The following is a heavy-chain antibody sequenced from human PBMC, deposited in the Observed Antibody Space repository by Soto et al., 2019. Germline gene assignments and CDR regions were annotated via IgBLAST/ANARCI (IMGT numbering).Heavy chain of an antibody. CDR3: VATYGDYLDY. J-gene: IGHJ4*02. CDR1: GGKFTAYW. CDR2: IYPDDSDS. Sequence: PGESLTISCTGGGGKFTAYWIGWVRQMPGKGLEWMAIIYPDDSDSRYSPSFQGQVTISADKSISTAYPQWSGLKASDTAIYYCVATYGDYLDYWGQGTLVTVSS. D-gene: IGHD4-17*01. V-gene: IGHV5-51*01.